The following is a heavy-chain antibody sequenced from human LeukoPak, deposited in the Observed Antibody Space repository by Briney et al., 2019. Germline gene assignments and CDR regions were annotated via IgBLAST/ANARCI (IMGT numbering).Heavy chain of an antibody. CDR1: GGSISSSSYY. V-gene: IGHV4-39*01. J-gene: IGHJ5*02. D-gene: IGHD2-2*01. CDR2: IYYSGST. Sequence: PSETLSLTCTVSGGSISSSSYYWGWIRQPPGKGLEWIGSIYYSGSTYYNPSLKSRVTISVDTSKNQFSLKLSSVTAADTAVYYCARYCSSTSCYGWFDPWGQGTLVTVSS. CDR3: ARYCSSTSCYGWFDP.